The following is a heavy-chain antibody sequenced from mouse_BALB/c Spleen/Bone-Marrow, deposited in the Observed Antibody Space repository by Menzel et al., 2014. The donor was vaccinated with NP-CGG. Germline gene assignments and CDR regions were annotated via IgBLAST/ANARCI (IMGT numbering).Heavy chain of an antibody. V-gene: IGHV1-80*01. Sequence: QVQLQQSGAELVRPGSSVKISCKASGYAFSRYWMSWVNQRPGQGLEWIGQIYPGDGDTNYNGKFKDKATLTADKSSSTAYMHLSSLTSEDSAVYFCARQVVHDYWGQGTTLTVSS. CDR1: GYAFSRYW. D-gene: IGHD6-2*01. J-gene: IGHJ2*01. CDR2: IYPGDGDT. CDR3: ARQVVHDY.